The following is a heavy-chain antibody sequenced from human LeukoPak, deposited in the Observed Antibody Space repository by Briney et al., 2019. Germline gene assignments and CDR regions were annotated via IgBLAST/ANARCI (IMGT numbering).Heavy chain of an antibody. CDR1: GYTFTSNY. CDR3: ARGGGAMAGYYYYCYMDA. Sequence: ASVKVSCKAFGYTFTSNYMHWVRQAPGQGPEWMGVISPSGGSTTYAQKFQGRVTLTRDMSTSTDYLELSSLRSEDTAVYYCARGGGAMAGYYYYCYMDAWGKGTTVTVSS. J-gene: IGHJ6*03. D-gene: IGHD5-18*01. V-gene: IGHV1-46*01. CDR2: ISPSGGST.